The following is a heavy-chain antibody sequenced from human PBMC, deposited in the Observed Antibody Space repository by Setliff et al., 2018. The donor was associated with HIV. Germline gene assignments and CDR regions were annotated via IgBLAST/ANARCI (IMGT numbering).Heavy chain of an antibody. Sequence: ASVKVSCKASGYIFTGYYIHWVRQAPGQGLEWMGWINPNSGGTNYAQKFQGRVTMTRDTSISAAYMQLSRLRSDDTAIYYCARALGARPYYYYMDVWGKGTTVTVSS. CDR3: ARALGARPYYYYMDV. J-gene: IGHJ6*03. CDR1: GYIFTGYY. CDR2: INPNSGGT. V-gene: IGHV1-2*02.